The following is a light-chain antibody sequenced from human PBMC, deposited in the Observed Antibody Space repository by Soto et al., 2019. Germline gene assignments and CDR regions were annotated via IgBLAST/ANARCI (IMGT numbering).Light chain of an antibody. V-gene: IGKV3-15*01. CDR2: GAS. J-gene: IGKJ1*01. CDR3: QQDNNWPLGT. Sequence: ETAMTQSPVTLSLSPGERATLSCRASQTFGDNVAWYRQKPGQHPSLLIYGASPRAPGVPARFSSSGSGTNFILTISSLQSEDFGFYYCQQDNNWPLGTFGQGTRVEI. CDR1: QTFGDN.